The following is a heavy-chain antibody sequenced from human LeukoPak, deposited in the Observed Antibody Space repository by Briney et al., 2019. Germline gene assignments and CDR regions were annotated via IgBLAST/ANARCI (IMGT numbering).Heavy chain of an antibody. J-gene: IGHJ4*02. D-gene: IGHD3-10*01. CDR2: INHSGST. CDR1: GGSFSGYY. V-gene: IGHV4-34*01. CDR3: ARQGITIDY. Sequence: SETLSLTCAVYGGSFSGYYWSWIRQPPGKGLEWIGEINHSGSTNYNPSLKSRVTISVDTSKNQFSLKLSSVTAADTAVYYCARQGITIDYWGQGTLVTVSS.